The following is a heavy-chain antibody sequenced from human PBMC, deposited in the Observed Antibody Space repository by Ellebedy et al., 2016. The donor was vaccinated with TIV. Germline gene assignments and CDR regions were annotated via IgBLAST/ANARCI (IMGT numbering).Heavy chain of an antibody. Sequence: GGSPRLSCVVSGFSISSNYMSWVRQAPGKGLEWVSIIYSAGNTYYADSAKGRFTISRDTSKNTLYLQMNSLRGEDTAVYYCARVDLGLAFHYWGRGALVTVSS. CDR3: ARVDLGLAFHY. CDR2: IYSAGNT. CDR1: GFSISSNY. V-gene: IGHV3-53*01. J-gene: IGHJ4*02. D-gene: IGHD1-26*01.